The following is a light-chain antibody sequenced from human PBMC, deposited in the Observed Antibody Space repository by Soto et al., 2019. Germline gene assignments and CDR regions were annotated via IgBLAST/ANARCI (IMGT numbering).Light chain of an antibody. CDR1: QSISGY. CDR2: AAS. J-gene: IGKJ4*01. CDR3: QQSYSTPPLT. V-gene: IGKV1-39*01. Sequence: DIQLTQSPSFLSASVGDRVTITCRASQSISGYLNWYQQKPGKAPKLLIYAASSLQSGVPSRFSGSGSGTDFTLTISSLQPEDFATYYCQQSYSTPPLTFGGGTKVDI.